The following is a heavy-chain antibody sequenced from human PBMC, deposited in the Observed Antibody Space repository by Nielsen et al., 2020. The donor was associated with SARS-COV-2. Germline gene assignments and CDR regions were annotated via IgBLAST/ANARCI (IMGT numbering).Heavy chain of an antibody. CDR2: IYPGDSDT. CDR1: GYRFTSFW. D-gene: IGHD4-17*01. Sequence: GESLKISCKVSGYRFTSFWIGWVRQMPGKGLEWMGIIYPGDSDTRYSPSFQGQVTISADKSISTAYLQWSSLKASDTAMYYCARSPTVTTRYYYYGMDVWGQGTTVTVSS. V-gene: IGHV5-51*01. CDR3: ARSPTVTTRYYYYGMDV. J-gene: IGHJ6*02.